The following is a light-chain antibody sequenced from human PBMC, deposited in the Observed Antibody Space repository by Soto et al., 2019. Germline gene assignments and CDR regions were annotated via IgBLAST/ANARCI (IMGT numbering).Light chain of an antibody. Sequence: QSVLTQPASVSGSPGQSITISCTGTSSDVGGYNYFSWYQQHPGKAPKLMIYNVSIRPSGVSNRFSGSKSGNTASLTISGLQAEDEADYYCSSYTSSSAYVFGTGTKLTVL. CDR2: NVS. V-gene: IGLV2-14*01. CDR1: SSDVGGYNY. CDR3: SSYTSSSAYV. J-gene: IGLJ1*01.